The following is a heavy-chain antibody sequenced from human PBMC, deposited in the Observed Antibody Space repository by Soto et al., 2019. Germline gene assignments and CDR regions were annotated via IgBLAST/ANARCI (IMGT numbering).Heavy chain of an antibody. CDR3: AKGENYYDTRGTSEY. J-gene: IGHJ4*02. Sequence: VGSLRLSCASSVFTFSSYAMSCVRQSPGKWLEWVSAISGSGGSTYYADSVKGRFTISRDNSKNTLYLQMNSLRAEDTAVYYCAKGENYYDTRGTSEYWGQGTLVTVSS. CDR2: ISGSGGST. CDR1: VFTFSSYA. V-gene: IGHV3-23*01. D-gene: IGHD3-22*01.